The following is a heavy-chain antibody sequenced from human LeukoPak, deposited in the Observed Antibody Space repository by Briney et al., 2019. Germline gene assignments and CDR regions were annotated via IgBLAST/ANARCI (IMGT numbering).Heavy chain of an antibody. D-gene: IGHD2-21*02. CDR3: AREYCGGDCYTPGFDS. V-gene: IGHV3-20*04. Sequence: GGSLRLSCAASGFTFDDYGMSWVRQAPGRGLEWVSGINWNGGSTGYADSVKGRFTISRDNAKNSLYLQMNSLRAEDTALYYCAREYCGGDCYTPGFDSWGQGPLVTVSS. CDR2: INWNGGST. J-gene: IGHJ4*02. CDR1: GFTFDDYG.